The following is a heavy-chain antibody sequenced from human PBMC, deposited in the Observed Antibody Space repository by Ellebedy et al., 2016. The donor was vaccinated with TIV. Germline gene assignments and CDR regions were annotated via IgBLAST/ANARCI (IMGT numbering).Heavy chain of an antibody. V-gene: IGHV4-34*01. CDR2: INHSGST. D-gene: IGHD2-15*01. Sequence: SETLSLTCAVYGGSFSGYYWSWIRQPPGKGLEWIGEINHSGSTNYNPSLKSRVTISVDTSKNQFSLKLSSVTAADTAVYYCASGGYCSGGSCYMRWFDPWGQGTLVTVSS. J-gene: IGHJ5*02. CDR3: ASGGYCSGGSCYMRWFDP. CDR1: GGSFSGYY.